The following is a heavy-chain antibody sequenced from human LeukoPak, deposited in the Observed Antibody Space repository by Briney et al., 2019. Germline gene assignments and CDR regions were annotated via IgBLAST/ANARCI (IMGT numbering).Heavy chain of an antibody. CDR3: AINARTTRVQLRYFDY. D-gene: IGHD4-17*01. J-gene: IGHJ4*02. CDR2: ISGSGGST. CDR1: GFTFSSYA. Sequence: PPGGSLRLSCAASGFTFSSYAMSWVRQAPGKGLEWVSAISGSGGSTYYADSVKGRFTISRDNSKNTLYPQMNSLRAEDTAVYYCAINARTTRVQLRYFDYWGQGTLVTVSS. V-gene: IGHV3-23*01.